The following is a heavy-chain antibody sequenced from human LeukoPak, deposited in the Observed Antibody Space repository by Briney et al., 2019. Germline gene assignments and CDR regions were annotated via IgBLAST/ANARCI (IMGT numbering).Heavy chain of an antibody. CDR3: ARGDFCSKSNCYLRPMDV. D-gene: IGHD3-3*01. V-gene: IGHV4-39*01. J-gene: IGHJ6*03. CDR2: IYYSGST. Sequence: PSEALSLTCTVSGGSISSSSYYWGWIRQPPGKGLEWIGSIYYSGSTYYNPSLKSRVTISVDTSKNQFSLKLSSVTAADTAVYYCARGDFCSKSNCYLRPMDVWGKGTTVTVSS. CDR1: GGSISSSSYY.